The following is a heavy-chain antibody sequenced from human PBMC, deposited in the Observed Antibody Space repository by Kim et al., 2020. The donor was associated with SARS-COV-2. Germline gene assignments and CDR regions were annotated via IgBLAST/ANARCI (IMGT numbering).Heavy chain of an antibody. D-gene: IGHD3-10*02. CDR3: AKDHCSSGHDSYQAGMDV. J-gene: IGHJ6*02. V-gene: IGHV3-9*01. Sequence: GGSLRLSCAASGFTFGDYAMHWVRQAPGKGLEWVSGISCNSGSIGYADSVKGRFTISRDNAKNSLYLQMNSLRAEDTALYYCAKDHCSSGHDSYQAGMDVWGHRATVTVSS. CDR1: GFTFGDYA. CDR2: ISCNSGSI.